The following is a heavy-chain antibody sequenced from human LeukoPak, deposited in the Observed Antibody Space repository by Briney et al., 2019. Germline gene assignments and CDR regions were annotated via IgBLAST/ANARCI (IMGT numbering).Heavy chain of an antibody. V-gene: IGHV1-2*02. Sequence: ASVKVSCKASGYSFTDYYMHWVRQAPGQGLEWMGWINPNSGGTNYAQKFQGRVTVTRDTSISTAYMELSRLRSDDTAVYYCARVGAFDAFDIWGQGTMVTVSS. CDR2: INPNSGGT. CDR3: ARVGAFDAFDI. J-gene: IGHJ3*02. D-gene: IGHD1-26*01. CDR1: GYSFTDYY.